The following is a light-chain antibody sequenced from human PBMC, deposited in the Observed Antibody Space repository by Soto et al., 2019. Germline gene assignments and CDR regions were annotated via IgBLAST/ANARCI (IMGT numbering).Light chain of an antibody. Sequence: QSALTQPASVSGYPGQSITLSCTGTSSDVGGYDYVSWYQRNPGKAPKLIIYDVNNRPSGVSTRFSGSKSGNTASLTISGLQAEDEADYYCTSYASGSSHVVFGGGTKLTVL. CDR2: DVN. CDR1: SSDVGGYDY. CDR3: TSYASGSSHVV. V-gene: IGLV2-14*01. J-gene: IGLJ2*01.